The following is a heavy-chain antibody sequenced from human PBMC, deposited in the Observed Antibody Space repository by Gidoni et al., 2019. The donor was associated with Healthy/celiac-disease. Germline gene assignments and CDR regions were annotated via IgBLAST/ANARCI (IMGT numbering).Heavy chain of an antibody. Sequence: QVQLVESGGGVVQPGRSLRLSCAASGVTFSSYAMHWVRQAPGKGLEWVAVISYDGSNKYYADSVKGRFTISRDNSKNTLYLQMNSLRAEDTAVYYCARIWEYDFWSGYYPFDYWSQGTLVTVSS. CDR3: ARIWEYDFWSGYYPFDY. J-gene: IGHJ4*02. CDR1: GVTFSSYA. V-gene: IGHV3-30-3*01. D-gene: IGHD3-3*01. CDR2: ISYDGSNK.